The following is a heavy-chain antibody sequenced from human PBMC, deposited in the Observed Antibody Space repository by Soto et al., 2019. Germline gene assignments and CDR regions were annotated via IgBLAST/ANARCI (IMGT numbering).Heavy chain of an antibody. V-gene: IGHV3-30*03. CDR2: TSDDGSNK. CDR1: GFIFTNYG. Sequence: PGGSLRLSCAASGFIFTNYGMHWVRQAPGKGLEWVAVTSDDGSNKHYADSVKGRFTISRDNSKKTLYLQMNSLRSEDTAVYYCAMAGRDGYKLDYWGQGTLVTVSS. J-gene: IGHJ4*02. CDR3: AMAGRDGYKLDY. D-gene: IGHD5-12*01.